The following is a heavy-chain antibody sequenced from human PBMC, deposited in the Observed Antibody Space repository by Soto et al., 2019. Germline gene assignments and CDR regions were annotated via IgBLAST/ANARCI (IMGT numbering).Heavy chain of an antibody. Sequence: VGSLRLSCAASGFTFSDYYMSWIRQAPGKGLEWVSYISSSSSYTNYADSVKGRFTISRDNAKNSLYLQMNSLRAEDTAVYYCATTPQVGATTHDDYWGQGTLVTVSS. CDR3: ATTPQVGATTHDDY. CDR2: ISSSSSYT. CDR1: GFTFSDYY. V-gene: IGHV3-11*03. D-gene: IGHD1-26*01. J-gene: IGHJ4*02.